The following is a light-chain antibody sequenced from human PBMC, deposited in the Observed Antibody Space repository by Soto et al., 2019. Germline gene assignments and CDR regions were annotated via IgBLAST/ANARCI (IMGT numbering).Light chain of an antibody. CDR3: QEFHSSSRT. V-gene: IGKV1-5*03. CDR2: SAS. J-gene: IGKJ1*01. CDR1: RNIDSW. Sequence: DIRMTQSPSTLSASLGDRVTISCRASRNIDSWLAWYQQRPGGIPQLLIYSASNLQNGVPSRFSGSGSGTDFPLTINGLQPDDFATYYSQEFHSSSRTFGQGTRVDMK.